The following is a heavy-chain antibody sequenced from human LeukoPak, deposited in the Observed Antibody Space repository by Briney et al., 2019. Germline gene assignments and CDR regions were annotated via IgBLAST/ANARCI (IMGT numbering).Heavy chain of an antibody. CDR2: INHSGST. V-gene: IGHV4-34*01. J-gene: IGHJ4*02. CDR3: ARQRITMVRGVRPFDY. Sequence: PSETLSLTCAVYGGSFSGYYWSWIRQPPGKGLEWIGEINHSGSTNYNPSLKSRVTISVDTSKNQFSLKLSSVTAADTAVYYCARQRITMVRGVRPFDYWGQGTLVTVSS. D-gene: IGHD3-10*01. CDR1: GGSFSGYY.